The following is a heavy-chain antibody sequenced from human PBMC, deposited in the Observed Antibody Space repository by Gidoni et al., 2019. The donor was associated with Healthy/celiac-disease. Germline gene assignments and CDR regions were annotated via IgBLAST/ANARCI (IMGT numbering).Heavy chain of an antibody. J-gene: IGHJ4*02. CDR3: AKVGVLLWFGEFGD. CDR2: ISCSGGST. D-gene: IGHD3-10*01. V-gene: IGHV3-23*01. CDR1: GVTFSSYA. Sequence: EVQLLEYGGGLVQHGGSLRLSCAASGVTFSSYAMSWVRQAPGKGLEWVSAISCSGGSTYYADSVKGRFTISRDNSKNTLYLQMNSLRAADTAVYYCAKVGVLLWFGEFGDWGQGTLVTVSS.